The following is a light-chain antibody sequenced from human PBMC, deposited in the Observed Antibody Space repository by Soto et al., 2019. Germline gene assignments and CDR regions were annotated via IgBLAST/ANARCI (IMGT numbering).Light chain of an antibody. Sequence: ENVLTQSPGTLSLSPGERATLSCRASQSVRSTYLAWYQHKPGQAPRLLIYGASSRAIGIPDRFSGSGSGTDFTLTISRLEPEDFAVYYCQQYGSSPLMYTFGQGTKVDI. CDR3: QQYGSSPLMYT. CDR2: GAS. CDR1: QSVRSTY. J-gene: IGKJ2*01. V-gene: IGKV3-20*01.